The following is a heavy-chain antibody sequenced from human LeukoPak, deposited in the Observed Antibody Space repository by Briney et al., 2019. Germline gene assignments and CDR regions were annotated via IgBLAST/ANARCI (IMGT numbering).Heavy chain of an antibody. V-gene: IGHV3-43*02. J-gene: IGHJ4*02. CDR1: GFTFDDYA. CDR2: ISGDGGST. Sequence: GGSLRLSCAASGFTFDDYAMHWVRHAPGKGLEWVSLISGDGGSTYYADSVKGRFTISRDNSKNSLYLQMNSLRTEDTALYYCTKDSGSYFDYWGQGTLVTVSS. CDR3: TKDSGSYFDY. D-gene: IGHD1-26*01.